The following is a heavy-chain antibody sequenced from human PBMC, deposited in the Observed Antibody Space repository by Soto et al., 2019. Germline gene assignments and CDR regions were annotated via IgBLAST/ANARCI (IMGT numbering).Heavy chain of an antibody. J-gene: IGHJ4*02. Sequence: QVELQESGPGLVRPSETLSLTCTVSGGSLNNSFYFWSWIRQPPGKGLEWIGYIHYFGSTKYNPSLESRVVISVDTSKNQFSLKVPSVTAGDTAMYFCARGGSYVGFDAWGQGARVTVSP. D-gene: IGHD1-26*01. V-gene: IGHV4-61*01. CDR3: ARGGSYVGFDA. CDR2: IHYFGST. CDR1: GGSLNNSFYF.